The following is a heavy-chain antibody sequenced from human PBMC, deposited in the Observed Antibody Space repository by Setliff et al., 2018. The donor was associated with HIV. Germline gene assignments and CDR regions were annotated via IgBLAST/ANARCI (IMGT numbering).Heavy chain of an antibody. Sequence: PSETLSLTCTVSGGSIVRYYWTWIWQPPGKGLEWIGYIYYSGSTNYNPSLKSRVIISVDTSKMQFSLKLRSVTAADTAMYYCARLLQGGNYAFDIWGQGTMVTVSS. J-gene: IGHJ3*02. CDR3: ARLLQGGNYAFDI. V-gene: IGHV4-59*08. D-gene: IGHD2-21*02. CDR2: IYYSGST. CDR1: GGSIVRYY.